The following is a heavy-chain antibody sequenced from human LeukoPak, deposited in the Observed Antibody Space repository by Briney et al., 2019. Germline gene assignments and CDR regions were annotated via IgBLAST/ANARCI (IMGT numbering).Heavy chain of an antibody. V-gene: IGHV4-39*07. CDR1: GGSISSSSYY. J-gene: IGHJ4*02. CDR2: IYYSGST. CDR3: ARVLSPAPLRYSSGWYAGYFGY. Sequence: PSETLSLTCTVSGGSISSSSYYWGWIRQPPGKGLEWIGSIYYSGSTYYNPSLKSRVTISVDTSKNQFSLKLSSVTAADTAVYYCARVLSPAPLRYSSGWYAGYFGYWGQGTLVTVSS. D-gene: IGHD6-19*01.